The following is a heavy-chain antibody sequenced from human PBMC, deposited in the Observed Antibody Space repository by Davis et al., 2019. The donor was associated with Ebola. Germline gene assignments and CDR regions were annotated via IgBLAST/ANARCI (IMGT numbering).Heavy chain of an antibody. J-gene: IGHJ4*02. CDR3: ARSLYLPFDY. CDR1: GGSFSGYY. Sequence: SETLSLTCAVYGGSFSGYYWSWIRQPPGKGLEWIGEINHSGSTNYNPSLKSRVTISVDTSKNQFSLKLSSVTAADTAVYYCARSLYLPFDYWGQGTLVTVSS. CDR2: INHSGST. V-gene: IGHV4-34*01. D-gene: IGHD2-2*02.